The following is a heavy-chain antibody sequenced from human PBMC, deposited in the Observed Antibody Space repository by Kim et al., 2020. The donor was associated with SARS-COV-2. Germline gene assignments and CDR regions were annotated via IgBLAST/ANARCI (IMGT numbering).Heavy chain of an antibody. CDR1: GGSISSSNW. CDR3: ARRYSSSWYESTVDY. V-gene: IGHV4-4*02. D-gene: IGHD6-13*01. Sequence: SETLSLTCAVSGGSISSSNWWSWVRQPPGKGLEWIGEIYHSGSTNYNPSLKSRVTISVDKSKNQFSLKLSSVTAADTAVYYCARRYSSSWYESTVDYWGQGTLVTVSS. CDR2: IYHSGST. J-gene: IGHJ4*02.